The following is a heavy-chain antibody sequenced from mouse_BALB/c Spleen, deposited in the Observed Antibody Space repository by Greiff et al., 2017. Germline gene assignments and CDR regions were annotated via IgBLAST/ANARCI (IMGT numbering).Heavy chain of an antibody. Sequence: EVMLVESGGGLVQPGGSLKLSCAASGFTFGSYGMSWVRKTQDKRLELVATINSNGGSTYYPDSVKGRFTISRDNAKNTLYLQMSSLKSEDTAMYYCARALLYYGSSYCYAMDYWGQGTSVTVSS. J-gene: IGHJ4*01. V-gene: IGHV5-6-3*01. CDR3: ARALLYYGSSYCYAMDY. D-gene: IGHD1-1*01. CDR2: INSNGGST. CDR1: GFTFGSYG.